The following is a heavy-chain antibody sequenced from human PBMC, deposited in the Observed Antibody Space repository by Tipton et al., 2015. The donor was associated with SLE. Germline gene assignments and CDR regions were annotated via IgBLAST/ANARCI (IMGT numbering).Heavy chain of an antibody. V-gene: IGHV3-74*01. J-gene: IGHJ3*01. CDR2: IDHDGSGT. CDR1: GFTFNNYW. CDR3: ARDFEIKEGLDAFDV. Sequence: SLRLSCAASGFTFNNYWMHWFRQVPGKGLEWVSRIDHDGSGTSYADSVEDRFTISRDNTKKTLYLQMNSLRGEDTAVYYCARDFEIKEGLDAFDVWGQGTMVTVSS. D-gene: IGHD3/OR15-3a*01.